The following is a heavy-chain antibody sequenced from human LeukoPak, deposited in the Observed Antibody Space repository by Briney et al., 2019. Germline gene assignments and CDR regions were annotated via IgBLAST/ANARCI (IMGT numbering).Heavy chain of an antibody. V-gene: IGHV3-74*01. CDR3: ARTGSYYYDSSPEPDGFDY. CDR1: GFTFSSYG. CDR2: INSDGSST. D-gene: IGHD3-22*01. J-gene: IGHJ4*02. Sequence: PGGSLRLSCAASGFTFSSYGMHWVRQAPGKGLVWVSRINSDGSSTSYADSVKGRFTISRDNAKNTLYLQMNSLRAEDTAVYYCARTGSYYYDSSPEPDGFDYWGQGTLVTVSS.